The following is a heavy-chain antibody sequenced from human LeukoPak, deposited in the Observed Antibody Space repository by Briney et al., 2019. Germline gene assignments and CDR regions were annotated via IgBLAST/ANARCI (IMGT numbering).Heavy chain of an antibody. Sequence: VASVKVSCKASGYTFTSYYMHWVRQAPGQGLEWMGIINPSGGSTSYAQKFQGRVTMTRDMSTSTVYMELSSLRSEDTAVYYCARDQQLVGSYYYYYYMDVWGKGTTVTISS. V-gene: IGHV1-46*01. CDR1: GYTFTSYY. CDR2: INPSGGST. J-gene: IGHJ6*03. CDR3: ARDQQLVGSYYYYYYMDV. D-gene: IGHD6-13*01.